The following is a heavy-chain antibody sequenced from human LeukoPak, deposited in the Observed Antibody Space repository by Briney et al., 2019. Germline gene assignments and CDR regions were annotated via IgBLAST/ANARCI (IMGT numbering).Heavy chain of an antibody. Sequence: GGSLRLSCAASGVTVNSNYMSWVRQAPGKGLDWVSVIFNGGTTYYADSVKGRFTISRDNSKNTLYLQMNSLRAEDTAVYYCAKDKYSSSLYYFDYWGQGTLVTVSS. D-gene: IGHD6-13*01. V-gene: IGHV3-53*01. CDR2: IFNGGTT. CDR3: AKDKYSSSLYYFDY. J-gene: IGHJ4*02. CDR1: GVTVNSNY.